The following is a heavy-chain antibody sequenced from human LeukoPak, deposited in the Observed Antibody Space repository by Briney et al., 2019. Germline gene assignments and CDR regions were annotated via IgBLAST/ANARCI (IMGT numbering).Heavy chain of an antibody. D-gene: IGHD3-16*01. CDR2: INNDGRST. J-gene: IGHJ4*02. CDR3: ARVRWGGLYYFDY. V-gene: IGHV3-74*01. Sequence: GGSLTLSCAASGFTFSSYWMHWVRQAPGKGLVGVSRINNDGRSTNYADSVKGRFTIFRDNAKNTLYLQMNSLRAEDTAVYYCARVRWGGLYYFDYWGQGTLVTVSS. CDR1: GFTFSSYW.